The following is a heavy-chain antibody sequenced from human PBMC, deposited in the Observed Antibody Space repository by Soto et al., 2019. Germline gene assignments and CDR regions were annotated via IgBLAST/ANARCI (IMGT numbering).Heavy chain of an antibody. CDR1: GVSITSGSYH. CDR3: ARGGYDTSGQTFIGWGPDC. D-gene: IGHD3-22*01. Sequence: HVQLQESGPGPVTPSQTLSLSCTVSGVSITSGSYHWTWVRQSPGKGLEWIGYRYYSGNTYYNPSLNSRATISGDTSKNQFFLKLTSVTAADTAVYYCARGGYDTSGQTFIGWGPDCWGQGTLVTVSS. V-gene: IGHV4-30-4*01. J-gene: IGHJ4*02. CDR2: RYYSGNT.